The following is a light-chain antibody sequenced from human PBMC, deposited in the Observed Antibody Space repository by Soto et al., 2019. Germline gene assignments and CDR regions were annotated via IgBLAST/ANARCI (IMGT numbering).Light chain of an antibody. J-gene: IGLJ2*01. CDR2: DVS. CDR3: TSYTSSSTRGV. V-gene: IGLV2-14*03. CDR1: SSDVGGYNY. Sequence: QSALTQPASVSGSPGQSITISCTGTSSDVGGYNYVSWYQQHPGKAPKLMIYDVSSRPSGVSNRFAGSKSGNTASLTISGLQAEDEADSYCTSYTSSSTRGVFGGGTKLTVL.